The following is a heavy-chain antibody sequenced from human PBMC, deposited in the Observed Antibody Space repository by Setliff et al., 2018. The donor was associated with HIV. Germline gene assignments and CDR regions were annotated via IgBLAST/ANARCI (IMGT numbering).Heavy chain of an antibody. V-gene: IGHV4-30-4*08. J-gene: IGHJ4*02. CDR1: GGSISSGDYY. CDR2: IYYSGST. CDR3: ARVPRSSGTQQPGSQFDY. Sequence: LSLTCTVSGGSISSGDYYWSWIRQPPGKGLEWIGYIYYSGSTYYNPSLKSRVTISVDTSKNQFSLKLSSVTAADTAVYYCARVPRSSGTQQPGSQFDYWGQGTLVTVSS. D-gene: IGHD3-10*01.